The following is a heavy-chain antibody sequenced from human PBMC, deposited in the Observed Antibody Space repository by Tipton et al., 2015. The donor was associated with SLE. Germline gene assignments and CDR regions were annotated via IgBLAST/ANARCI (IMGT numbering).Heavy chain of an antibody. J-gene: IGHJ4*02. CDR3: ARDRGSGWFDFDY. D-gene: IGHD6-19*01. CDR2: IYSGGST. Sequence: QLVQSGGGLVQPGGSLRLSCAASGFTVSSNYMSWVRQAPGKGPEWVSVIYSGGSTYYADSVKGRFAISRDNSKNTLYLQMNSLRAEDTAVYYCARDRGSGWFDFDYWGQGTLVTVSS. CDR1: GFTVSSNY. V-gene: IGHV3-53*04.